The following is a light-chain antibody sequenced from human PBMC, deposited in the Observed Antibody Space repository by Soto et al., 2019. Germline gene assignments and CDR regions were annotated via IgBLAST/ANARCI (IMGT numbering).Light chain of an antibody. V-gene: IGKV3-15*01. J-gene: IGKJ3*01. CDR2: GAS. Sequence: EIVMTQSPATLSVSPGERATLSCRASQSVSSNLAWYQQKPGQAPRLLIYGASTRATGIPARFSCSGSGTEFTLTISSLQSEDFAVYYCQQYNNWPGTFGPGTKVDIK. CDR1: QSVSSN. CDR3: QQYNNWPGT.